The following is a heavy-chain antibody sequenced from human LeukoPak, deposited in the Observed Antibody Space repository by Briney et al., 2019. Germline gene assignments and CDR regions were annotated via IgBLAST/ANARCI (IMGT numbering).Heavy chain of an antibody. J-gene: IGHJ6*03. CDR1: GYTFTGYY. Sequence: GASVKVSCKASGYTFTGYYMHWVRLAPGQGLEWMGWINPNSGGTNYAQKFQGRVTMTRDTSISTAYMELSRLRSDDTAVYYCARGGVRFGDRYYYYMDVWGKGTTVTISS. CDR2: INPNSGGT. D-gene: IGHD3-10*01. CDR3: ARGGVRFGDRYYYYMDV. V-gene: IGHV1-2*02.